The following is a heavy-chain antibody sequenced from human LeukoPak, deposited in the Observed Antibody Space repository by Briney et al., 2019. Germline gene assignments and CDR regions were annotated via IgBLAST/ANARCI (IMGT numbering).Heavy chain of an antibody. CDR1: GFHFRAFS. Sequence: GVSLRLSCDAYGFHFRAFSMHWVRQVPGKGLDSVSLVSGDGDTTHYADSVKGRFTISRDNNKNSLFLQMNSLRVEDTASYYCAKGNNSLSFNFDYWGQGALVTVSS. J-gene: IGHJ4*02. D-gene: IGHD2/OR15-2a*01. CDR3: AKGNNSLSFNFDY. V-gene: IGHV3-43*02. CDR2: VSGDGDTT.